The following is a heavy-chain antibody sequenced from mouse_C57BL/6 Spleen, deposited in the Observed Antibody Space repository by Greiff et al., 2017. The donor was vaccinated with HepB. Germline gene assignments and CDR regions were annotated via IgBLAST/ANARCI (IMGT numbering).Heavy chain of an antibody. CDR3: ARRRYFDV. V-gene: IGHV5-17*01. J-gene: IGHJ1*03. CDR2: ISSGSSTI. CDR1: GFTFSDYG. Sequence: EVKLVESGGGLVKPGGSLKLSCAASGFTFSDYGMHWVRQAPEKGLEWVAYISSGSSTIYYADTVKGRFTISRDNAKNTLFLQMTSLRSEDTAMYYCARRRYFDVWGTGTTVTVSS.